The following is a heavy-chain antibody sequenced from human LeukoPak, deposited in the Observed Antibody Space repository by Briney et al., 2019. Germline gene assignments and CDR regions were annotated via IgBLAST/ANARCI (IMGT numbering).Heavy chain of an antibody. CDR3: ARVMRPGYCSGGSCSYYFDY. V-gene: IGHV3-33*08. Sequence: GGSLRLSCAASGLRFSDYVMHWVRQAPGKGLEWVAVIWYDGSNKYYADSVKGRFTISRDNSKNTLYLQMNSLRAEDTAVYYCARVMRPGYCSGGSCSYYFDYWGQGTLVTVSS. J-gene: IGHJ4*02. CDR1: GLRFSDYV. D-gene: IGHD2-15*01. CDR2: IWYDGSNK.